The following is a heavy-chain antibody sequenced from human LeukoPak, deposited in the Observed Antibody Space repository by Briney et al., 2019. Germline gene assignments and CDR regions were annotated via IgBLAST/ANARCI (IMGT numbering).Heavy chain of an antibody. CDR1: GGSISSGSYY. J-gene: IGHJ3*02. Sequence: SETLSLTCTVSGGSISSGSYYWSWIRQPAGKGLEWIGRIYTSGSTNYNPSLKSRVTISVDTSKNQFSLKLSSVTAADTAVYYCARGGGRSRYCSSTSCYAFDIWGQGTMVTVSS. CDR2: IYTSGST. CDR3: ARGGGRSRYCSSTSCYAFDI. V-gene: IGHV4-61*02. D-gene: IGHD2-2*01.